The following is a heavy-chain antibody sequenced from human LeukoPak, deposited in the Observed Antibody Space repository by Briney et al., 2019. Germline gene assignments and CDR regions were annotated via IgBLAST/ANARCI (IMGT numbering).Heavy chain of an antibody. CDR1: GFTFSSYA. CDR2: IGGSGGST. CDR3: AKSKILEGWFDP. Sequence: GGSLRLSCAASGFTFSSYAMSWVRQAPGKGLEWVSAIGGSGGSTYYADSVKGRFTISRDNSKNTLYLQMNSLRAEDTAVYYCAKSKILEGWFDPWGQGTLVTVSS. V-gene: IGHV3-23*01. J-gene: IGHJ5*02.